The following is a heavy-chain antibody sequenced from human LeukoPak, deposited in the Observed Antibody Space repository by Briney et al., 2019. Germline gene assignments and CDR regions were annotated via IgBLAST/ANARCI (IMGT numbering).Heavy chain of an antibody. D-gene: IGHD3-10*01. J-gene: IGHJ4*01. Sequence: AESLTLSCAASGVTFSSYSMNWVRQAPGKGLEWVSYISSSSSTIYYADSVKGRFTITRDNAKNSLYLQMNSLSAEDTAVYHCASDLPFGYGSESYFDYWGQGTLVTVSS. CDR1: GVTFSSYS. CDR3: ASDLPFGYGSESYFDY. CDR2: ISSSSSTI. V-gene: IGHV3-48*01.